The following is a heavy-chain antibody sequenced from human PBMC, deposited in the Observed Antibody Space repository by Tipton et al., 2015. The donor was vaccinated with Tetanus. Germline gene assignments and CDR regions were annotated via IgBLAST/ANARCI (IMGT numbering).Heavy chain of an antibody. CDR2: INQDAKEK. Sequence: SLRLSCGASGFTFSRYWMTWVRQAPGKGLEWVANINQDAKEKYYVGFVKGRFTISRDNAKNSLYLQMNNLRVEDTAVYYCAGVPRGYYSPWGQGTLVTVSS. CDR3: AGVPRGYYSP. V-gene: IGHV3-7*01. J-gene: IGHJ5*02. CDR1: GFTFSRYW. D-gene: IGHD6-25*01.